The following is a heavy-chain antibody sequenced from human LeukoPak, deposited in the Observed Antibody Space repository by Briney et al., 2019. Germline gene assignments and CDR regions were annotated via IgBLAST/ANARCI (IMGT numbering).Heavy chain of an antibody. CDR1: GGTFSSYA. CDR3: AAEVAAAGSHY. Sequence: ASVKVSCKASGGTFSSYAISWVRQAPGQGLEWMGGIIPIFGTANYAQKFQGRVTITADKSTSTAYMELSSLRSEDTAVYYCAAEVAAAGSHYWGQGTLVTVSS. D-gene: IGHD6-13*01. CDR2: IIPIFGTA. V-gene: IGHV1-69*06. J-gene: IGHJ4*02.